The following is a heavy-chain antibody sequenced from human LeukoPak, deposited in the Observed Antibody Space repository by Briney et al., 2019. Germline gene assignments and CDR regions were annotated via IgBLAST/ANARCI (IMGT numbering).Heavy chain of an antibody. V-gene: IGHV3-23*01. CDR3: VRSLDY. CDR2: IAGSDGFT. Sequence: GGSLRLSCAASGFPFSSYAMNWVRQAPGKGLEWVSVIAGSDGFTQYADSVKGRSTISRDNSKNTVYLQMNRLRVEDTALYYCVRSLDYWGQGTLVTVSS. J-gene: IGHJ4*02. CDR1: GFPFSSYA.